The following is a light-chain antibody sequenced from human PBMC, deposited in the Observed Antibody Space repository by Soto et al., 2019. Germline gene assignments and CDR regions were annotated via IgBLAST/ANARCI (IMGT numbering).Light chain of an antibody. Sequence: EIVMTHSPATLSVSPGERATLSFRASQSVSSNLAWYQQKPGQAPRLLIYDTSTRATGIPARFSGSGSGTDFTLTISSLQSEDFAIYYCQQYNIWPYTFGQGTKVDIK. CDR3: QQYNIWPYT. V-gene: IGKV3-15*01. CDR2: DTS. CDR1: QSVSSN. J-gene: IGKJ2*01.